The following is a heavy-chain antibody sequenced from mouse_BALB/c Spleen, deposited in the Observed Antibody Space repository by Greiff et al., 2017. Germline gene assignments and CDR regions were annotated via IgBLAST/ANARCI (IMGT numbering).Heavy chain of an antibody. Sequence: QVQLQQSGAELVRPGASVKLSCKASGYSFTSYWMNWVKQRPGQGLEWIGMIHPSDSETRLNQKFKDKATLTVDKSSSTAYMQLSSPTSEDSAVYYCARESSSYYGNYDYFDDWGQGTTLTVSS. CDR3: ARESSSYYGNYDYFDD. CDR2: IHPSDSET. CDR1: GYSFTSYW. J-gene: IGHJ2*01. V-gene: IGHV1-61*01. D-gene: IGHD2-10*01.